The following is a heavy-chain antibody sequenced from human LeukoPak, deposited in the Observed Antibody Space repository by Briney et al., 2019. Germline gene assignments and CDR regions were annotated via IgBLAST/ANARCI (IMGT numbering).Heavy chain of an antibody. V-gene: IGHV3-48*03. CDR1: GFTFSSYE. Sequence: SGGSPRLSCAASGFTFSSYEMNWVRQAPGKGLEWVSYISSSGSTIYYADSVKGRFTISRDNAKNSLYLQMNSLRAEDTAVYYCARDSYSSSWYWDYWGQGTLVTVSS. D-gene: IGHD6-13*01. CDR2: ISSSGSTI. CDR3: ARDSYSSSWYWDY. J-gene: IGHJ4*02.